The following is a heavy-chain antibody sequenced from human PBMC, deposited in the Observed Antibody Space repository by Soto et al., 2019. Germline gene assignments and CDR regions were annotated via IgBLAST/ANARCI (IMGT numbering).Heavy chain of an antibody. J-gene: IGHJ1*01. CDR1: GGSISSGDYY. Sequence: PSETLCLTCTVSGGSISSGDYYGSWIRQPPGKGLEWIGYIYYSGSTYYNPSLKSRVTISVDTSKNQFSLKLSSVTAADTAVYYCARRPQDCSGGRCYLYFHHWGQGTLVTVS. V-gene: IGHV4-30-4*01. CDR3: ARRPQDCSGGRCYLYFHH. CDR2: IYYSGST. D-gene: IGHD2-15*01.